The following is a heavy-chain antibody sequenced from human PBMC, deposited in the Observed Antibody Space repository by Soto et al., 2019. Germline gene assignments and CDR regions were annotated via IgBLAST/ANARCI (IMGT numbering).Heavy chain of an antibody. V-gene: IGHV4-59*01. Sequence: QVQLQESGPGLVKPSETLSLTCTVSGGSISSYYWSWIRQPPGKGLEWIGYIYYSGSTNYNPSLKSRVTISVDTSNNQFSLKLSSVTAADTAVYYCARQDYDPFSYFDYWGQGTLVTVSS. J-gene: IGHJ4*02. CDR2: IYYSGST. CDR3: ARQDYDPFSYFDY. CDR1: GGSISSYY. D-gene: IGHD4-17*01.